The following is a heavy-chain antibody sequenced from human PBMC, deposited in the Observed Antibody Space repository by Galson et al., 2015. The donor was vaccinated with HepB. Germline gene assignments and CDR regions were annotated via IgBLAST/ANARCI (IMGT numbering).Heavy chain of an antibody. CDR1: GYTFTSYG. J-gene: IGHJ4*02. D-gene: IGHD5-24*01. CDR3: ARREMATISNDY. CDR2: FSAYNGNT. Sequence: SCKASGYTFTSYGISWVRQAPGQGLEWMGWFSAYNGNTNYAQKFQGRVTMTTDTSTSTAYMELRSLRSDDTAVYYCARREMATISNDYWGQGTLVTVSS. V-gene: IGHV1-18*04.